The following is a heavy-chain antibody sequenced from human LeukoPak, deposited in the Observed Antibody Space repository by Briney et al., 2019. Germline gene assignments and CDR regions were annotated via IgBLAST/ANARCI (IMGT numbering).Heavy chain of an antibody. D-gene: IGHD6-19*01. V-gene: IGHV1-18*04. Sequence: LVNVSRKASRYTLTNYVTSWVRPAPRLGRDWMGWTSYNGNTHYAQKPPDRVTMHPDTSTTTAYMELRSPESDDTAVYYCARHSGSGWQALGYWGQGTLVTVSS. CDR2: TSYNGNT. CDR3: ARHSGSGWQALGY. CDR1: RYTLTNYV. J-gene: IGHJ4*02.